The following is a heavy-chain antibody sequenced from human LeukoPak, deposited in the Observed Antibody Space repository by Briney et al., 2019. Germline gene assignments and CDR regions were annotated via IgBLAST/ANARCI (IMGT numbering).Heavy chain of an antibody. CDR3: AREFNPTRELWFGINNGMDV. CDR1: GFTFSDYY. J-gene: IGHJ6*02. V-gene: IGHV3-11*05. D-gene: IGHD3-10*01. Sequence: GGSLRLSCAASGFTFSDYYMSWIRQAPGERLEWVSYISTRSTYTSYADSVKGRFTVSRDDAKNSLYLQMNSLRAEDTAVYYCAREFNPTRELWFGINNGMDVWGQGTTVTVSS. CDR2: ISTRSTYT.